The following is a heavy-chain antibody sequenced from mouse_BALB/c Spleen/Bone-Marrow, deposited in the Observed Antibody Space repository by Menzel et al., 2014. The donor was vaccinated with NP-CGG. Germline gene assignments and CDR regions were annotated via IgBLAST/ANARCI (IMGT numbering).Heavy chain of an antibody. J-gene: IGHJ3*01. CDR1: GYSFTAYY. Sequence: VQLQQSGPELVKPGASVKISCKASGYSFTAYYIHWVKQSHVKSLEWIGRINPYNGATSYNQNFKDKASLTVDKSPSTAYMELHSLTSEDSAVYFCARKGNYGWFAYWGQGTLVTVSA. CDR3: ARKGNYGWFAY. V-gene: IGHV1-26*01. D-gene: IGHD2-1*01. CDR2: INPYNGAT.